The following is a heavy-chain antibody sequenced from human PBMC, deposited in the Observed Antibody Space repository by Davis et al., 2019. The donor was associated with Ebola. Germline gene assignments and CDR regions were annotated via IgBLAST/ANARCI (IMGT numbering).Heavy chain of an antibody. Sequence: AASVKVSCKASGGTFSSYAISWVRQAPGQGLEWMGGIIPIFGTANYAQKFQGRVTITADESTSTAYMELSSLRSEDTAMYFCARGTRSFDSWGQGTLVIVSS. CDR3: ARGTRSFDS. J-gene: IGHJ5*01. V-gene: IGHV1-69*13. CDR1: GGTFSSYA. CDR2: IIPIFGTA. D-gene: IGHD3-16*01.